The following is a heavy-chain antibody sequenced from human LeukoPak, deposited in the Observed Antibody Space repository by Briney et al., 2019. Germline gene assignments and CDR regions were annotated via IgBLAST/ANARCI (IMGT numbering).Heavy chain of an antibody. D-gene: IGHD4-17*01. J-gene: IGHJ3*02. CDR1: GGSISSYY. CDR2: IYYSGST. CDR3: ARAGLGDYVAFDI. V-gene: IGHV4-59*01. Sequence: PSETLSLTCTVSGGSISSYYWSWIRQPPGKGLEWIGYIYYSGSTNYNPSLKSRVTISVDTSKNQFSLKLSSVTAADTAVYYCARAGLGDYVAFDIWGQGTMVTVSS.